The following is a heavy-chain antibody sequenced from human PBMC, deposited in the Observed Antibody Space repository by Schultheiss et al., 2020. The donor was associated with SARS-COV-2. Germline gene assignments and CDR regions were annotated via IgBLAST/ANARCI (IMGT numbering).Heavy chain of an antibody. CDR2: INSDGSST. CDR3: ARAFMTDVAAAGTGALGTLVSWFDP. V-gene: IGHV3-74*01. Sequence: GGSLRLSCAASGFTFSSYWMHWVRQAPGKGPVWVSRINSDGSSTSYADSVKGRFTISRDNAKNTLYLQMNSLRAEDTAVYYCARAFMTDVAAAGTGALGTLVSWFDPWGQGTLVTVSS. CDR1: GFTFSSYW. D-gene: IGHD6-13*01. J-gene: IGHJ5*02.